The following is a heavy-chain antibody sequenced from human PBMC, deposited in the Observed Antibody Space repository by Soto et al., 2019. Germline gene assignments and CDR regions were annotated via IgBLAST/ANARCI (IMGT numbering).Heavy chain of an antibody. Sequence: EVQLVESGGGLVQPGGSLRLSCAASGFTVSSYRMSWVRQAPGKGLEWVSVIYSAGSADFADSVKGRFTISRDNSKNTLYLQVRSLRAEDTAVYYCASVRSSSYDYFDSWGQGTLVTVSS. V-gene: IGHV3-66*01. J-gene: IGHJ4*02. CDR2: IYSAGSA. CDR3: ASVRSSSYDYFDS. CDR1: GFTVSSYR. D-gene: IGHD6-13*01.